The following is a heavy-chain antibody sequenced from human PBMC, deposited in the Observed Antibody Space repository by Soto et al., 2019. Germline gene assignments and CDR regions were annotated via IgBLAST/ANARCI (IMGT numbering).Heavy chain of an antibody. J-gene: IGHJ4*02. CDR3: AKDRAQSGYSYSADY. CDR1: RFTFDDYT. Sequence: GGSLRLSCAASRFTFDDYTMYWVRQTPGKGLEWVSLISWEGSNTYYADSVKGRFTISRDNSKNSLYLQMNSLGVEDTAFYYCAKDRAQSGYSYSADYWGPGTLVTVSS. D-gene: IGHD5-12*01. CDR2: ISWEGSNT. V-gene: IGHV3-43D*04.